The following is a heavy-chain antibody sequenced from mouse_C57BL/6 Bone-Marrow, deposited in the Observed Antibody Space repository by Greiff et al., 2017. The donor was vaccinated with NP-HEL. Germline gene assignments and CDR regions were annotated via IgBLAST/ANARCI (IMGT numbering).Heavy chain of an antibody. CDR2: IYPGDGDT. CDR1: GYAFSSSW. CDR3: AREGYGYYAMDY. J-gene: IGHJ4*01. Sequence: VQLQQSGPELVKPGASVKISCKASGYAFSSSWMNWVKQRPGKGLGWIGRIYPGDGDTNYNGKFKGKATLTADKSSSTAYMQLSSLTSEDSAVYSCAREGYGYYAMDYWGQGTSVTVSS. D-gene: IGHD1-1*02. V-gene: IGHV1-82*01.